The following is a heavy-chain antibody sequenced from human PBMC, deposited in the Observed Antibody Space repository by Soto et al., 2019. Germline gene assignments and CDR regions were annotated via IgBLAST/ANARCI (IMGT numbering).Heavy chain of an antibody. Sequence: EVQLVESGGGLVQPGGSLRLSCAASGFTFTSYWMTWVRQAPGKGLEWVANIKQDGGEKYYVGSVKGRFTISRDNAENSLYRQLVSLRAEDAAVYYCARGAFPTCGTYPHDYWGQGTLVNASS. CDR1: GFTFTSYW. D-gene: IGHD3-16*02. CDR2: IKQDGGEK. CDR3: ARGAFPTCGTYPHDY. V-gene: IGHV3-7*04. J-gene: IGHJ4*02.